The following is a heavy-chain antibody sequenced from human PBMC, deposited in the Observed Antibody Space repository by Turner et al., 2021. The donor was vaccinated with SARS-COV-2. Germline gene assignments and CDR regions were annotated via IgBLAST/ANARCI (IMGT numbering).Heavy chain of an antibody. CDR1: GFTFSSYN. D-gene: IGHD6-6*01. J-gene: IGHJ4*02. Sequence: EVQLVESGGGLVKPGGSLRLSCAASGFTFSSYNMNWVRQAPGKGLEWVGRSRNKAKSFTTDYAASVKGRFTISRDDAKSSLYLQMNSLKIEDTAVYYCTRDAARGYWGQGTLVSVSS. V-gene: IGHV3-72*01. CDR2: SRNKAKSFTT. CDR3: TRDAARGY.